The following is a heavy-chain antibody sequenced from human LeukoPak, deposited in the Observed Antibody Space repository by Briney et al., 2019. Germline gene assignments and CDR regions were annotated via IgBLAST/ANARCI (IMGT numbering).Heavy chain of an antibody. Sequence: KSSETLSLTCAVYSGSFSYYYWSWIRQPPGKGLKWIGEINHSGSTNYNPSLKSRVTISVDTSKNQFSLKLSSVTAADTAVYYCAREPTKRIYYDSSGYYRKKTDAFDIWGQGTMVTVSS. CDR2: INHSGST. D-gene: IGHD3-22*01. CDR1: SGSFSYYY. J-gene: IGHJ3*02. V-gene: IGHV4-34*01. CDR3: AREPTKRIYYDSSGYYRKKTDAFDI.